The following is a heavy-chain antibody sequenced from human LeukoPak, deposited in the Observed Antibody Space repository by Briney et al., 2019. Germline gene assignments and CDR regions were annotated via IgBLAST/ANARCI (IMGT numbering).Heavy chain of an antibody. J-gene: IGHJ3*02. CDR2: IIPILCIA. D-gene: IGHD3-3*01. V-gene: IGHV1-69*04. CDR1: GGTFSSYA. Sequence: SVKVSCKASGGTFSSYAISWVRQAPGQGLEWMGRIIPILCIANYAQKFQGRVTITADKSTSTAYMELSSLRSEDTAVYYCARYDFWSGFSAFDIWGQGTMVTVSS. CDR3: ARYDFWSGFSAFDI.